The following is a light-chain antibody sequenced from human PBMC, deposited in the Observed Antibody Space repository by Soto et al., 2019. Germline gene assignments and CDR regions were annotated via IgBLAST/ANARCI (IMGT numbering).Light chain of an antibody. Sequence: QSALTQPASVSGSPGQSITISCTGTSSDVGGYNYVSWYQQHPGKAPKLMIYDVSNRPSGVSNRFSGSKSGNTASLTISGLQAVDEADYYCSSYTSSTGVFGGGTKLTVL. J-gene: IGLJ2*01. CDR2: DVS. CDR3: SSYTSSTGV. CDR1: SSDVGGYNY. V-gene: IGLV2-14*01.